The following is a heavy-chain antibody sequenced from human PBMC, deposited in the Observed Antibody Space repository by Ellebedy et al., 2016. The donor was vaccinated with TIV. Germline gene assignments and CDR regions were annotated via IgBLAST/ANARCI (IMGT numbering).Heavy chain of an antibody. D-gene: IGHD6-13*01. J-gene: IGHJ4*02. CDR3: ARDSRSLPY. CDR1: GFIFSNYD. Sequence: GGSLRLXXAASGFIFSNYDMNWVRQAPGKGLEWVSFISSGSSIISYADSVKGRFTISRDNAKNSLYLQMNSLRAEDTAVYYCARDSRSLPYWGQGTLVTVSS. CDR2: ISSGSSII. V-gene: IGHV3-48*04.